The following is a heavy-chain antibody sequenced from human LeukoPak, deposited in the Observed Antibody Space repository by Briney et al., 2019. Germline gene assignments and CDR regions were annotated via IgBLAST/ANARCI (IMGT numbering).Heavy chain of an antibody. CDR3: SAGSLDRTPGDY. CDR1: GFIFAASA. CDR2: ILACSGNT. V-gene: IGHV1-58*01. J-gene: IGHJ4*02. D-gene: IGHD4-23*01. Sequence: SVKVSCKTSGFIFAASAVQWVRQARGQRLQWIGWILACSGNTNYAQEFLDRVTITRDLSTTTAYMDLSSLTSDDTAVYYCSAGSLDRTPGDYWGQGNLVTVSS.